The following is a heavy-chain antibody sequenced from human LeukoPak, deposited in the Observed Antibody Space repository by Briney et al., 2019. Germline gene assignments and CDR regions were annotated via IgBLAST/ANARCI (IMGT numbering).Heavy chain of an antibody. Sequence: GGSLRLSCAASGFTVSSNYMSWVRQAPGKGLEWVSVIYSGGSTYYADSVKGRFTISRDNTKNTLYLQMNSLRAEDTAVYYCANELWSGPTDAFDIWAEGHWSPSPQ. CDR1: GFTVSSNY. J-gene: IGHJ3*02. D-gene: IGHD3-3*01. V-gene: IGHV3-66*01. CDR3: ANELWSGPTDAFDI. CDR2: IYSGGST.